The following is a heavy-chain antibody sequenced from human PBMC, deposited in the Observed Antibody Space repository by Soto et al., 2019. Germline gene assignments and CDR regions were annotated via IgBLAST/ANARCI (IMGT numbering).Heavy chain of an antibody. CDR1: GGSFSGYY. D-gene: IGHD6-19*01. CDR2: INHSGST. V-gene: IGHV4-34*01. J-gene: IGHJ4*02. CDR3: ARDRNSSGWYPIFDY. Sequence: QVQLQQWGAGLLKPSETLSLTCAVYGGSFSGYYWSWIRQPPGKGLEWIGEINHSGSTNYNPSLKSRVTISVDTSKNQFSLKLSSVTAADTAVYYCARDRNSSGWYPIFDYWGQGTLVTVSS.